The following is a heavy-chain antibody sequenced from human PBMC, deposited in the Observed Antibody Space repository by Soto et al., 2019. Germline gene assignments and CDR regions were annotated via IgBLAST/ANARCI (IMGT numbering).Heavy chain of an antibody. CDR1: GFTFSSYS. D-gene: IGHD3-10*01. V-gene: IGHV3-21*01. J-gene: IGHJ6*02. CDR3: ARMVRGVEYYYYYYGMDV. CDR2: ISSSSSYI. Sequence: EVQLVESGGGLVKPGGSLRLSCAASGFTFSSYSMNWVRQAPGKGLEWGSSISSSSSYIYYADSVKGRFTISRDNAKNSLYLQMNSLRAEDTAVYYCARMVRGVEYYYYYYGMDVWGQGTTVTVSS.